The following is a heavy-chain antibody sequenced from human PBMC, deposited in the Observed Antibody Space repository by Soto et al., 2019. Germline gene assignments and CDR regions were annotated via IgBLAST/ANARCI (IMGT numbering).Heavy chain of an antibody. CDR2: IYPSGST. CDR3: ATGRSDVVPGAMDT. V-gene: IGHV4-4*07. CDR1: GGSFSSYY. Sequence: QVQLQESGPGLVKPSETLSLSCTVSGGSFSSYYCNWVRKSAGKGLEWIGRIYPSGSTTYNPSLKSRLTKAVDTSKNQCSLRVTAATAADSAVDYCATGRSDVVPGAMDTWGQGTLVTVSS. D-gene: IGHD2-2*01. J-gene: IGHJ5*02.